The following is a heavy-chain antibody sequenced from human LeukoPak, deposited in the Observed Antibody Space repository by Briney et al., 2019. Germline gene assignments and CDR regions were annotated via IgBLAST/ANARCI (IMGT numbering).Heavy chain of an antibody. V-gene: IGHV1-2*02. Sequence: GASVKVSCKASGYTFTGYYMHWVRQAPGQGLEWMGWINPNSGGTNYAQKFQGRVTMTRDTSISTAYMELSRLRSDDTAVYYCARRASPGIAAAVYTNWFDPWGQGTLVTVSS. CDR2: INPNSGGT. CDR1: GYTFTGYY. CDR3: ARRASPGIAAAVYTNWFDP. J-gene: IGHJ5*02. D-gene: IGHD6-13*01.